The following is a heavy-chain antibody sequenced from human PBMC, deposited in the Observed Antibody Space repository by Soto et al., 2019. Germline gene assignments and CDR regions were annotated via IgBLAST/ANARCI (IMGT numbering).Heavy chain of an antibody. D-gene: IGHD2-15*01. CDR1: GYTFTSYY. Sequence: GASVKVSCKASGYTFTSYYMHWVRQAPGQGLEWMGIINPSGGSTSYAQKFQGRVTMTRDTSTSTAYMELSSLRSEDTAVYYCARDRGSGGTPVGYWGQGTLVTVS. CDR3: ARDRGSGGTPVGY. J-gene: IGHJ4*02. CDR2: INPSGGST. V-gene: IGHV1-46*01.